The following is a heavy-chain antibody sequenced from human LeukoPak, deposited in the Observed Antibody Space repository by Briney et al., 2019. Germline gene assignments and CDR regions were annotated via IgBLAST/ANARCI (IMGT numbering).Heavy chain of an antibody. V-gene: IGHV3-30*18. CDR1: GFTFSSYG. J-gene: IGHJ4*02. Sequence: GGSLRLSCAASGFTFSSYGMHWVRQAPGKGLEWVAVISYDGSNKYYADSVKGRFTISRDNSKNTLYLQMNSLRAEDTAVYYCAKDRIAAAGLYYFDYWGQGTLVTVSS. D-gene: IGHD6-13*01. CDR3: AKDRIAAAGLYYFDY. CDR2: ISYDGSNK.